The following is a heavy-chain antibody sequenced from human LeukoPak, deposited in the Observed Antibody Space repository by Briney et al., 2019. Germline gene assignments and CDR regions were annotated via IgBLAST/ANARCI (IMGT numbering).Heavy chain of an antibody. V-gene: IGHV4-59*01. J-gene: IGHJ5*02. CDR2: IYYSGST. CDR1: GGSISTYY. D-gene: IGHD3-9*01. Sequence: PSETLSLTCTVSGGSISTYYWTWIRQSPGKGLEWIGNIYYSGSTNYNPSLKSRVTISLDTSQNQFSLKLRSVTAADTAVYHCARSTGYYVWLDPWGQGTLVTVSS. CDR3: ARSTGYYVWLDP.